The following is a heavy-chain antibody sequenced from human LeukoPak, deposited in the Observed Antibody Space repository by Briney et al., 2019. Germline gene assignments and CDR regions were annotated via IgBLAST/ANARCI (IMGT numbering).Heavy chain of an antibody. D-gene: IGHD2-15*01. Sequence: SVKVSCTASGGTFSSYAISWVRQAPGQGLEWMGGIIPIFGTANYARKFQGRVTITADKSTSTAYMELSSLRSEDTAVYYCARSGGPDIVFDYWGQGTLVTVSS. CDR1: GGTFSSYA. V-gene: IGHV1-69*06. CDR3: ARSGGPDIVFDY. J-gene: IGHJ4*02. CDR2: IIPIFGTA.